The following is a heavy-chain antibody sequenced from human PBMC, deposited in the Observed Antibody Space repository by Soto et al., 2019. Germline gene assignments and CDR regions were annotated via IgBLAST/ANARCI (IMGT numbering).Heavy chain of an antibody. J-gene: IGHJ4*02. Sequence: EVQLVESGGGLVKPGESLRLSCAASGFTFSNYNMNWVRLAPGKGLEWVSSISGSVTDIFYEESVKGRFTISRDNAKNSVYLQMNSLRVEDTAVYYCTRDMFDYDSTGYAYEYWGQGIQVTVSS. D-gene: IGHD3-22*01. CDR1: GFTFSNYN. V-gene: IGHV3-21*01. CDR3: TRDMFDYDSTGYAYEY. CDR2: ISGSVTDI.